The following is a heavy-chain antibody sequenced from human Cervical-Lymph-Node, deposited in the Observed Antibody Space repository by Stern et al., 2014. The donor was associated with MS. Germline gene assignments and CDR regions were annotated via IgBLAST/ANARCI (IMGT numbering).Heavy chain of an antibody. V-gene: IGHV4-31*03. CDR2: IHHSGST. CDR1: GGSISTTGYY. D-gene: IGHD3-16*01. CDR3: ARSDRLWGSFDY. Sequence: VQLEESGPGLVKPSQTLSLTCTVSGGSISTTGYYWTWIRQHPGEGLEWIGYIHHSGSTYYNPSLKSRGTISVDTSKNQFSLKLSSVTAADTALYYCARSDRLWGSFDYWGQGSLVTVSS. J-gene: IGHJ4*02.